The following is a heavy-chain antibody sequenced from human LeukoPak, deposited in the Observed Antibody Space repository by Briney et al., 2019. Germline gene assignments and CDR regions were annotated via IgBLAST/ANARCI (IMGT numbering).Heavy chain of an antibody. Sequence: GESLKISCKGSGYSFTSYWIGWVRQMPGKGLEWMGIIYPGNSDTRYSPSFPGQVTISADKSISTAYLQWSSLKASDTAMYYCARLRMAPSDAFDIWGQGTTVTVSS. CDR1: GYSFTSYW. CDR2: IYPGNSDT. D-gene: IGHD5-24*01. CDR3: ARLRMAPSDAFDI. V-gene: IGHV5-51*01. J-gene: IGHJ3*02.